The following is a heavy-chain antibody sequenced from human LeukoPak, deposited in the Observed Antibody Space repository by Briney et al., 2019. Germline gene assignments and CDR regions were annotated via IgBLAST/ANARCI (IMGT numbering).Heavy chain of an antibody. J-gene: IGHJ4*02. CDR2: ISGDGGTS. CDR3: AISRYSGSSLDY. CDR1: GFTFTTQW. V-gene: IGHV3-74*01. D-gene: IGHD1-26*01. Sequence: GGSLRLSCAASGFTFTTQWMHWVRQAPGKGLMWVSRISGDGGTSAYADSVKGRFTISRDNAKNTLYLQMNSLRTEDTALYYCAISRYSGSSLDYWGQGSLVTVPS.